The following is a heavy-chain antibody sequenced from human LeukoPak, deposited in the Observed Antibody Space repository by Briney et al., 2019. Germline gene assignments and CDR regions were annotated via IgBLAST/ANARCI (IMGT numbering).Heavy chain of an antibody. V-gene: IGHV1-24*01. CDR2: FDPEDGET. D-gene: IGHD6-13*01. CDR1: GYTLTELS. CDR3: ATWGWEGYSSSWYYFDY. J-gene: IGHJ4*02. Sequence: GASVKVSCKVSGYTLTELSMHWVRQAPGKGLEWMGGFDPEDGETIYAQKFQGRVTMTEDTSTDTAYMELSSLRSEDTAVCYCATWGWEGYSSSWYYFDYWGQGTLVTVSS.